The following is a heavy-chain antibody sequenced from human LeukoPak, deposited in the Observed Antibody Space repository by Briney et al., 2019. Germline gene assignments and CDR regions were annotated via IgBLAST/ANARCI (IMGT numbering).Heavy chain of an antibody. D-gene: IGHD3-10*01. CDR2: ISYDGSNK. CDR1: GFTFSSYA. J-gene: IGHJ4*02. CDR3: ARGKPQLYGFSLLWFGELLY. Sequence: GGSLRLSCAASGFTFSSYAMHWVRQAPGKGLEWVAVISYDGSNKYYADSVKGRFTISRGNSKNTLYLQMNSLRAEDTAVYYCARGKPQLYGFSLLWFGELLYWGQGTLVTVSS. V-gene: IGHV3-30*01.